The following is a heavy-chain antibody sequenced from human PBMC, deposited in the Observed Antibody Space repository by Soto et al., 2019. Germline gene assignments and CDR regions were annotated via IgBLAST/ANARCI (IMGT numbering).Heavy chain of an antibody. D-gene: IGHD5-18*01. Sequence: EVQLVESGGALVQPGRSLRLSCAASGFTFDDYAMHWVRQAPGKGPEWVSGISWDSTSIGYADSVKGRFTISRDNAKKSLYLQMNSLRAGDTAVYFCAKDFTTMVRLCDYWGQGTLVTVSS. J-gene: IGHJ4*02. V-gene: IGHV3-9*01. CDR3: AKDFTTMVRLCDY. CDR1: GFTFDDYA. CDR2: ISWDSTSI.